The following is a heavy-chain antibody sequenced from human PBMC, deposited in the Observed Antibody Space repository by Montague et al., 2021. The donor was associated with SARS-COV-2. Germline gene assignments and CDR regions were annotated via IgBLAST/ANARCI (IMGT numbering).Heavy chain of an antibody. J-gene: IGHJ4*02. CDR1: GFSLSTSGMC. D-gene: IGHD3-16*01. V-gene: IGHV2-70*01. CDR3: ATTIYDYVWGTRVAFDS. CDR2: IDWDDDK. Sequence: PALVKPTQTLTLTCTFSGFSLSTSGMCVSWIRQPPGKALEWLALIDWDDDKYYSTSLKTRLTISKDTSKNQVVLTMTNMDPVDTATYYCATTIYDYVWGTRVAFDSWGQGTLVPVSS.